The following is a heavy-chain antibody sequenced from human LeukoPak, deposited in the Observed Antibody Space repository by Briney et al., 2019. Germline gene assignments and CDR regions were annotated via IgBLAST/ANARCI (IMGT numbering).Heavy chain of an antibody. V-gene: IGHV3-30-3*01. D-gene: IGHD3/OR15-3a*01. CDR2: ISYDGSNK. J-gene: IGHJ4*02. CDR3: ARDYVAGLGGFDY. Sequence: GGSLRLSCAASGISFSSHWMHWVRQAPGKGLEWVAVISYDGSNKYYADSVKGRFTISRDNSKNTLYLQMNSLRAEDTAVYYCARDYVAGLGGFDYWGQGTLVTVSS. CDR1: GISFSSHW.